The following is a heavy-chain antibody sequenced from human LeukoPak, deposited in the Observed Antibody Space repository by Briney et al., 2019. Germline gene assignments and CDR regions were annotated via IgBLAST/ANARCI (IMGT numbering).Heavy chain of an antibody. Sequence: PSETLSLTCTVSGGSISSYYWSWIRQPPGKGLEWIGYIYYSGSTNYNPSLKSRVTISVDTSKNQFSLKLSSVTAADTAVYYCARRALYGGVDIWGQGTMVTVSS. J-gene: IGHJ3*02. CDR3: ARRALYGGVDI. D-gene: IGHD4-23*01. CDR2: IYYSGST. CDR1: GGSISSYY. V-gene: IGHV4-59*01.